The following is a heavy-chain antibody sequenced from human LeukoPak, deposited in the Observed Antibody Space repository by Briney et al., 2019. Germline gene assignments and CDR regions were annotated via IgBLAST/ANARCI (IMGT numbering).Heavy chain of an antibody. CDR3: AVQLCVVVVPAAQNY. CDR2: IIPIFGTA. CDR1: GSTFTSYA. D-gene: IGHD2-2*01. Sequence: SGRLSCTASGSTFTSYAISWVRQAPGQGLEWLGGIIPIFGTANYAQKFPGRVTITTDESTSTAYMELSSLRFEDTAVSDCAVQLCVVVVPAAQNYWGQGTLVTVSS. V-gene: IGHV1-69*05. J-gene: IGHJ4*02.